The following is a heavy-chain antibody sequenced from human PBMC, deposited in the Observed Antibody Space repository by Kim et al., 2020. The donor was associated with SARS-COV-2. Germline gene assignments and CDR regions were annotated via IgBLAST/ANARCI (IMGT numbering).Heavy chain of an antibody. V-gene: IGHV4-39*01. D-gene: IGHD6-13*01. J-gene: IGHJ4*02. CDR1: GGSISSSSYY. CDR2: IYYSGST. Sequence: SETLSLTCTVSGGSISSSSYYWGWIRQPPGKGLEWIGSIYYSGSTYYNPSLKSRVTISVDTSKNQFSLKLSSVTAADTAVYYCARHEVGYSSSWFDLDYWGQGTLVTVSS. CDR3: ARHEVGYSSSWFDLDY.